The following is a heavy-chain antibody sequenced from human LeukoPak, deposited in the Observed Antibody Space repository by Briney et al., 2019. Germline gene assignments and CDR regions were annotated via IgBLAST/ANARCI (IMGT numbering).Heavy chain of an antibody. V-gene: IGHV4-61*02. D-gene: IGHD2/OR15-2a*01. CDR2: IYTSGST. CDR1: GGSISSGSYY. CDR3: ARDTWSTDYYYYMDV. J-gene: IGHJ6*03. Sequence: SETLSLTCTVSGGSISSGSYYWSWIRQPAGKGLEWIGRIYTSGSTNYNPSLKSRVTISVDTSKNQFSLKLSSVTAADTAVYYCARDTWSTDYYYYMDVWGKGTTVTVSS.